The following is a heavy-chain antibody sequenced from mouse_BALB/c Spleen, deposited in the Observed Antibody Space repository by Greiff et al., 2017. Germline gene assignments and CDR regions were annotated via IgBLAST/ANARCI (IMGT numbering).Heavy chain of an antibody. CDR3: ARGDGYYAGFFAY. D-gene: IGHD2-3*01. CDR2: ISDGGSYT. V-gene: IGHV5-4*02. J-gene: IGHJ3*01. CDR1: GFTFSDYY. Sequence: EVKVVESGGGLVKPGGSLKLSCAASGFTFSDYYMYWVRQTPEKRLEWVATISDGGSYTYYPDSVKGRFTISRDNAKNNLYLQMSSLKSEDTAMYYCARGDGYYAGFFAYWGQGTLVTVSA.